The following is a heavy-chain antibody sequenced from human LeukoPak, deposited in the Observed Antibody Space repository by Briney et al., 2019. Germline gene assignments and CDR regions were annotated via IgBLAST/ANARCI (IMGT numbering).Heavy chain of an antibody. CDR1: GFTFSTYG. J-gene: IGHJ3*01. CDR2: IYGSGDST. D-gene: IGHD6-13*01. V-gene: IGHV3-23*01. CDR3: ARDQTYSSSWYYAFDL. Sequence: GGSLRLSCAASGFTFSTYGMCWVRQTPQKGLEWVSAIYGSGDSTYYPDSVKGRFTISRDNSKNTLYLQMNSLRVEDTAIYYCARDQTYSSSWYYAFDLWGQGTMVTVSS.